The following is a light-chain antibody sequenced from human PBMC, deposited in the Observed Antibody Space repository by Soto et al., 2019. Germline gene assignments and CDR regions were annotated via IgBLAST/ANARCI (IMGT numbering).Light chain of an antibody. Sequence: SYELTQPPSVSVSPGQTASIPCSGDELGSKNAFWYQQKPGQSPLLVIYQDKKRPSGIPERFSGSNSGNTATLTISGTQPMNRAHYFCKMWDPGTGVFGGGPKLTLL. J-gene: IGLJ3*02. CDR3: KMWDPGTGV. V-gene: IGLV3-1*01. CDR2: QDK. CDR1: ELGSKN.